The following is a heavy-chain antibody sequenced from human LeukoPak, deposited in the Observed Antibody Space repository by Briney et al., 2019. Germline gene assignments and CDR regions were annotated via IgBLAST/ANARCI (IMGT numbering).Heavy chain of an antibody. D-gene: IGHD6-19*01. CDR2: ISTSSYTI. Sequence: GGSLRLSCVASGFTFTDDYMTWIRQAPGKGLEWISYISTSSYTIYYADSVKGRFTISRDNAKNSLYLQMNSLRAEDTAFYYCAKVRGTYSSGFFFDYWGPGALVTVSS. CDR1: GFTFTDDY. J-gene: IGHJ4*02. CDR3: AKVRGTYSSGFFFDY. V-gene: IGHV3-11*01.